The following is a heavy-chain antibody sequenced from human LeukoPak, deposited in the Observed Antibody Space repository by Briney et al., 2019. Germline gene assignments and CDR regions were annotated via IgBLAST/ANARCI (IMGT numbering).Heavy chain of an antibody. Sequence: PGGSLRLSCAASGFTFSSYGMSWVRQAPGKGLEWVSGISGSGGSTFYADSVKGRFTISRDNSKNTLYLQMNSLRAEDTAVYYCAKDKQLWLSAYFDYWGQGTLVTVSS. CDR3: AKDKQLWLSAYFDY. J-gene: IGHJ4*02. CDR2: ISGSGGST. D-gene: IGHD5-18*01. V-gene: IGHV3-23*01. CDR1: GFTFSSYG.